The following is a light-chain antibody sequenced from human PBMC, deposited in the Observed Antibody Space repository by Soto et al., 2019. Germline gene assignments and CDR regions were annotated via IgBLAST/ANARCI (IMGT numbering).Light chain of an antibody. Sequence: EIVLTQSPGTLSLSPGESATLSCRASQSVSTKFFDWYQHKPGQAPRLLIYGTSTRATGIPGRCSVSGSGTDFTLPTRRLEPEDFAGYYCHQYGSAPYTFGQGNKLDIK. CDR3: HQYGSAPYT. CDR1: QSVSTKF. J-gene: IGKJ2*01. CDR2: GTS. V-gene: IGKV3-20*01.